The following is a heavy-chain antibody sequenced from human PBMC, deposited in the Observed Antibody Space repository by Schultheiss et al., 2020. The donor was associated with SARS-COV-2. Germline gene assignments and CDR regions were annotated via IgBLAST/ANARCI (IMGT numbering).Heavy chain of an antibody. V-gene: IGHV3-64D*06. Sequence: GESLKISCAASGFIFSSYAMSWVRQAPGKGLEYVSAITSNGGSTYYADSVKGRFTISRDNSKNTLYLQMSSLRAEDTAVYWATNMDVWGKGTTVTVSS. CDR2: ITSNGGST. J-gene: IGHJ6*03. CDR3: TNMDV. CDR1: GFIFSSYA. D-gene: IGHD5-12*01.